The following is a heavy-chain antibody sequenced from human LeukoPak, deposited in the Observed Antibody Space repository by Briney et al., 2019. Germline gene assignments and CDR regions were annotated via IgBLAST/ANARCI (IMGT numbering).Heavy chain of an antibody. CDR3: AREASPGYSGYDPIG. J-gene: IGHJ4*02. CDR1: GYTFTGYY. D-gene: IGHD5-12*01. V-gene: IGHV1-2*02. CDR2: INPNSGGT. Sequence: GASVKVSCKASGYTFTGYYMHWVRQAPGQGLEWMGWINPNSGGTNYAQKFQGRVTMTRDTSISTAYMELSRLRSDNTAVYYCAREASPGYSGYDPIGWGQGTLVTVSS.